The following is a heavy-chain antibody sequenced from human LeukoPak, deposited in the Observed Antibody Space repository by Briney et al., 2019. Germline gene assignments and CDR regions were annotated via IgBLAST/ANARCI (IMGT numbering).Heavy chain of an antibody. V-gene: IGHV3-48*01. J-gene: IGHJ4*02. Sequence: PGGSLRLSCAASGFTFSIYSMNWVRQAPGKGLEWVSYISSDSGIIYYAESVKGRFTISRDNAKNSLYLQMNSLRAEDKAVYYCARNYSPFDHWGQGTLVTVSS. D-gene: IGHD3-10*01. CDR2: ISSDSGII. CDR1: GFTFSIYS. CDR3: ARNYSPFDH.